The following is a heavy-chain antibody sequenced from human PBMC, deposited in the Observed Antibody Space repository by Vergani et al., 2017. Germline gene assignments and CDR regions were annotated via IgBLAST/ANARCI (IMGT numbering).Heavy chain of an antibody. V-gene: IGHV4-39*01. Sequence: QLQLQESGPGLVKPSATLSLTCSVSGASIRSRNYYWGWIRQPPGKGLEWIASIYYSGSTYYNPSLKSRVTISVDTSKNQFSLKLSSVTAADTAVYFSARHSTVEWLVKLGWIDPWGQGMLVTVSS. J-gene: IGHJ5*02. CDR1: GASIRSRNYY. D-gene: IGHD6-19*01. CDR3: ARHSTVEWLVKLGWIDP. CDR2: IYYSGST.